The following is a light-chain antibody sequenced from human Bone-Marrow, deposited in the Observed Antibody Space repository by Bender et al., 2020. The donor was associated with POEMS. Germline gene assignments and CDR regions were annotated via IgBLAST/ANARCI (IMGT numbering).Light chain of an antibody. V-gene: IGLV2-23*02. Sequence: QSALTQPASVSGSPGQSITFSCSGTSSGVGNYNLVSWYQQHPGKVPKLMVYDVTKRPSGVPGRFSGSNSGNTASLTISGLQAEDEADYYCCSYAGKYVFGSGTKVTVL. CDR3: CSYAGKYV. J-gene: IGLJ1*01. CDR1: SSGVGNYNL. CDR2: DVT.